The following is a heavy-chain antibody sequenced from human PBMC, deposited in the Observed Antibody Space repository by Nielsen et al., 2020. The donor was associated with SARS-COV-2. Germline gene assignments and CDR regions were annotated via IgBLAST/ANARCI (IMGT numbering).Heavy chain of an antibody. CDR2: ISVYNGYT. Sequence: ASVKVSCKASGYTFTSYGLSWVRQAPGLGPEWMGWISVYNGYTNYAQKLQGRVTMTTDTSTSTAYMELSRLRSDDTAVYYCARDLSQSRDGMDVWGQGTTVTVSS. V-gene: IGHV1-18*01. CDR3: ARDLSQSRDGMDV. J-gene: IGHJ6*02. CDR1: GYTFTSYG. D-gene: IGHD4-11*01.